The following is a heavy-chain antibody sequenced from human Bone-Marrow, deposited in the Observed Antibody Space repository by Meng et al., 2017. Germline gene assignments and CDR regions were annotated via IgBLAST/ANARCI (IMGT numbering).Heavy chain of an antibody. J-gene: IGHJ4*02. CDR3: ARLGPPIAAGDPFDY. Sequence: QVQLQESGPGLVKPSGTLSLTCAVASVSISSTNRWGWARQPPGKGLEWIGEIHQDGYTNYSPSLKSRVTISVDKSRNQFSLKLNSVTAADTAVYYCARLGPPIAAGDPFDYWGQGTLVTVSS. CDR1: SVSISSTNR. V-gene: IGHV4-4*02. CDR2: IHQDGYT. D-gene: IGHD6-13*01.